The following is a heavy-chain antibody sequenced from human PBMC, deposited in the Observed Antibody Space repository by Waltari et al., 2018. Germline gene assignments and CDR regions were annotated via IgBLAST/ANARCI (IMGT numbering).Heavy chain of an antibody. CDR3: TSWGQQLAPL. V-gene: IGHV3-73*02. J-gene: IGHJ4*02. D-gene: IGHD6-13*01. CDR1: GFPFIGSA. CDR2: IRSKANSYAT. Sequence: EVQLVESGGGLVQPGGSLKLSCAASGFPFIGSAMHWVRQASGKGLEWVGRIRSKANSYATAYAASVKGRFTISRDDSKNTAYLQMNSLKTEDTAVYYCTSWGQQLAPLWGQGTLVTVSS.